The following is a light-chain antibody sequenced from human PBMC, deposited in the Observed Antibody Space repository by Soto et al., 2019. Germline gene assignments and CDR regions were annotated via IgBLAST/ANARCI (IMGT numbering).Light chain of an antibody. J-gene: IGLJ3*02. CDR2: GNI. CDR3: QSYDSSLSGWV. V-gene: IGLV1-40*01. Sequence: QAVVTQPPSVSGAPGQRVTISCTGSSSNFGAGYDVHWYLQLPGTAPKLLIYGNINRPSGVPDRFSGSKSGTSASLAITGLQAEDEADYYCQSYDSSLSGWVFGGGTKLTVL. CDR1: SSNFGAGYD.